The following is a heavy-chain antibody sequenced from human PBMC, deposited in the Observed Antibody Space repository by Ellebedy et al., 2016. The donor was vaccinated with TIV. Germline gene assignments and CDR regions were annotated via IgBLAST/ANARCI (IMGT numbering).Heavy chain of an antibody. CDR1: GGTFSSYA. D-gene: IGHD1-26*01. V-gene: IGHV1-69*04. Sequence: AASVKVSCKASGGTFSSYAISWVRQAPGQGLEWMGRIIPILAIADYAENFQGRVTFTADKSTSTAYMELSSLRSEDTAVYYCARWAGSSGSFQGPYDFWGQGTLVAVSS. CDR2: IIPILAIA. CDR3: ARWAGSSGSFQGPYDF. J-gene: IGHJ4*02.